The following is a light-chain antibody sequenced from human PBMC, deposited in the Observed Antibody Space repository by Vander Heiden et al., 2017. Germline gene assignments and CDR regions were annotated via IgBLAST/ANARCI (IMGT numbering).Light chain of an antibody. V-gene: IGKV3D-15*01. CDR2: GAS. J-gene: IGKJ4*01. Sequence: EILMTHSLASLSVSRGERVTLSCSASQGVSRHLALYKRKHGQAPRLLIYGASTRATGIPARFSGSGSRTEFTLTISRLQSEDFAVYYCQQCNNWPFTFGGGTKVEIK. CDR1: QGVSRH. CDR3: QQCNNWPFT.